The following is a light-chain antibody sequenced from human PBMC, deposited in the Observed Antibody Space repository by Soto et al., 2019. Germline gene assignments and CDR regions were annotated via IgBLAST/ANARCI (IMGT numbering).Light chain of an antibody. J-gene: IGKJ1*01. V-gene: IGKV3-15*01. CDR1: QSVSSN. CDR2: GAS. Sequence: EIVMTQSTATLSVSPGERATLSCRASQSVSSNLAWYQQKPGQAPRLLIYGASTRATGIPARFSGSGSGTEFTLTISSLQSEDFAVYYCQQYNNCLWTFGQGTKVEIK. CDR3: QQYNNCLWT.